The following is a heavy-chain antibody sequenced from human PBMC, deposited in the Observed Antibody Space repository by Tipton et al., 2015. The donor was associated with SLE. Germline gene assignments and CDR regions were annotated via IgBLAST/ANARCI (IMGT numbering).Heavy chain of an antibody. CDR3: ARGLSSSSWYGDDAFDI. CDR2: INHSGST. CDR1: GGSFSGYY. Sequence: TLSLTCAVYGGSFSGYYWSWIRQPPGKGLEWIGEINHSGSTNYNPSLKSRVTISVDTSKNQSFLKLSSVTAADTAVYYCARGLSSSSWYGDDAFDIWGQGTMVTDSS. V-gene: IGHV4-34*01. J-gene: IGHJ3*02. D-gene: IGHD6-13*01.